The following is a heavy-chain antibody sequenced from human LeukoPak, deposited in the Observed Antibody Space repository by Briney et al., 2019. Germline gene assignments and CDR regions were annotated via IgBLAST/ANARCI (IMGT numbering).Heavy chain of an antibody. CDR3: AKDPGGYFDY. CDR2: ISGTGGTT. J-gene: IGHJ4*02. D-gene: IGHD3-16*01. CDR1: GFIFSNYG. V-gene: IGHV3-23*01. Sequence: GGSLRLSCAASGFIFSNYGMSWVRQAPGKGLEWVSGISGTGGTTYYADSVKGRFTISRDNSKNTLYLQMNSLRAEDTAVYYCAKDPGGYFDYWGQGTLVTVSS.